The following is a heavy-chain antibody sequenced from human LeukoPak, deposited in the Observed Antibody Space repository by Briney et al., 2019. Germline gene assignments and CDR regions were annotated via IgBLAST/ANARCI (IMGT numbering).Heavy chain of an antibody. D-gene: IGHD1-26*01. V-gene: IGHV4-39*01. Sequence: SETLSLTCTVSGDSISSSSYYWAWIRQPPGKGLAWIGSIYYSGSTSYNPSLKSRVTISVDTSKNQFSLKLSSVTAADTAVYDCARSYSGTYGGAFDIWGQGTMVTVSS. J-gene: IGHJ3*02. CDR3: ARSYSGTYGGAFDI. CDR2: IYYSGST. CDR1: GDSISSSSYY.